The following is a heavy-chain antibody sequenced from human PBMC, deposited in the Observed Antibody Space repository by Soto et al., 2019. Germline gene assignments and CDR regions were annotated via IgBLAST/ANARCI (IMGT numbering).Heavy chain of an antibody. CDR3: ASSYSSSWYYFDY. CDR2: ISYDGSNK. J-gene: IGHJ4*02. CDR1: GFTFSSYG. Sequence: VQLLESGGGVVQPGRSLRLSCAASGFTFSSYGMHWVRQAPGKGLEWVAVISYDGSNKYYADSVKGRFTISRDNSKNTLYLQMNSLRAEDTAVYYCASSYSSSWYYFDYWGQGTLVTVSS. V-gene: IGHV3-30*03. D-gene: IGHD6-13*01.